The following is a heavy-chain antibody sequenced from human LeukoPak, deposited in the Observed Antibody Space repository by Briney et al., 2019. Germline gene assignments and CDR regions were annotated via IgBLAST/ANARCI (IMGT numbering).Heavy chain of an antibody. Sequence: PGGSLRLSCAASGFTFSSYSMNWVRQAPGKGLEWVSYISSSSSTIYYADSVKGRFTISRDNAKNSLYLQMNSLRAEDTAVYYCARDSYYGSGRHAPSRALYAFDIWGQGTMVTVSS. J-gene: IGHJ3*02. V-gene: IGHV3-48*04. CDR2: ISSSSSTI. CDR3: ARDSYYGSGRHAPSRALYAFDI. CDR1: GFTFSSYS. D-gene: IGHD3-10*01.